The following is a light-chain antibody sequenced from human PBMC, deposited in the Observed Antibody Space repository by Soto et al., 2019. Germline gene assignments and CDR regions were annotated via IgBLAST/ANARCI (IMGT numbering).Light chain of an antibody. CDR3: QQYGSSSYT. J-gene: IGKJ2*01. V-gene: IGKV3-20*01. CDR1: QSVSSSY. CDR2: GAS. Sequence: EIVLTQSPGTLSLSPGERATLSCRASQSVSSSYLAWYQQKPGQAPRLLIYGASSSATGIPDRFSSSGSGTDFTLTISRLEPEDFAVYYCQQYGSSSYTFGQGTKLEIK.